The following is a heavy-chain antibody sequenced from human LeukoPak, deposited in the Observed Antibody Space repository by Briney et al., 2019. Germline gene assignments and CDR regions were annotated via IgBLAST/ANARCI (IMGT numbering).Heavy chain of an antibody. CDR3: ASGYYYDSSGYYYYFDY. J-gene: IGHJ4*02. V-gene: IGHV3-21*01. Sequence: PGGSLRLSCVASGFTFSRYDMNWVRQAPGKGLEWVSSISSSSSDIYYADSVKGRFSISRDNAKNSLYLQMNSLRAEDTAVYYCASGYYYDSSGYYYYFDYWGQGTLVTVSS. CDR1: GFTFSRYD. CDR2: ISSSSSDI. D-gene: IGHD3-22*01.